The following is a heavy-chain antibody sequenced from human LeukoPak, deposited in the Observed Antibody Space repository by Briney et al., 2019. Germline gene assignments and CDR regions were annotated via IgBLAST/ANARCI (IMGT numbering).Heavy chain of an antibody. Sequence: SLRLSCAASGFTFDDYAMHWVRQAPGKGLEWVSGISWNSGSIGYADSVKGRFTISRDNAKDSLYLQMSSLRAEDTALYYCAKERRRSSSSGLVDYWGQGTLVTVSS. V-gene: IGHV3-9*01. CDR1: GFTFDDYA. J-gene: IGHJ4*02. D-gene: IGHD6-6*01. CDR2: ISWNSGSI. CDR3: AKERRRSSSSGLVDY.